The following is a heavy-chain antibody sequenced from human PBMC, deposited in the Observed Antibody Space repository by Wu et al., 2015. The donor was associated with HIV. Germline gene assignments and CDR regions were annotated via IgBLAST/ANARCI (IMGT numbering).Heavy chain of an antibody. CDR1: YILTTYP. CDR2: MAPSSGHI. D-gene: IGHD4/OR15-4a*01. CDR3: ARVQFDPDYTLTFDL. V-gene: IGHV1-18*01. J-gene: IGHJ5*01. Sequence: LVQSGPEAKRPGASVKVSCKASYILTTYPIAWVRQAPGQRLEWMGWMAPSSGHIQPAQKFQGRIYMSTNNSAHTAYMELRSLTSDDAAIYFCARVQFDPDYTLTFDLWGQGTLVTVSS.